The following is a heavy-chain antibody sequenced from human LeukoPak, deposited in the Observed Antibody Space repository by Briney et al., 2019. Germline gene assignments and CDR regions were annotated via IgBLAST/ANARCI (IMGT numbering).Heavy chain of an antibody. V-gene: IGHV3-30*18. J-gene: IGHJ4*02. Sequence: GRSLRLSCAASGFTFSSYGMHWVRQAPGKGLEWVVVISYDGSNKYYADSVKGRFTISRDNSKNTLYLQMNSLRAEDTAVYYCAKDRDYYDSSSYYYFDYWGQGTLVTVSS. CDR3: AKDRDYYDSSSYYYFDY. CDR2: ISYDGSNK. D-gene: IGHD3-22*01. CDR1: GFTFSSYG.